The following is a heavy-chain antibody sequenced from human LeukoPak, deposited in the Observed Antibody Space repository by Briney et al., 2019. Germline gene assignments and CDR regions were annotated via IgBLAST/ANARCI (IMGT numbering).Heavy chain of an antibody. CDR1: GYTFTSYG. CDR3: ARMHYYDSSGDNWFDP. J-gene: IGHJ5*02. D-gene: IGHD3-22*01. CDR2: ISPYNGNT. Sequence: ASVKVSCKASGYTFTSYGISWVRQAPGQGLEWMGWISPYNGNTNYAQKLQGRVTMTRNTSISTAYMELSSLRSEDTAVYYCARMHYYDSSGDNWFDPWGQGTLVTVSS. V-gene: IGHV1-18*01.